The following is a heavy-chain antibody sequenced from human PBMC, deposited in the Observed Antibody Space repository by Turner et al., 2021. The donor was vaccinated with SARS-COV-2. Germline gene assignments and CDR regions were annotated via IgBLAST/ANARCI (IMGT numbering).Heavy chain of an antibody. J-gene: IGHJ3*02. Sequence: EVQLLESGGGLVQPGGSLRLSCTASGFIFNNYAMSWVRQAPGKGLEWVAAISGTGGNTYYADSAKGRFTISRDNSKNTQYLQMNSLGAEDTALYYCTKDYYHSRGYADAFDMWGQGTAFIVSS. CDR3: TKDYYHSRGYADAFDM. D-gene: IGHD3-22*01. CDR2: ISGTGGNT. CDR1: GFIFNNYA. V-gene: IGHV3-23*01.